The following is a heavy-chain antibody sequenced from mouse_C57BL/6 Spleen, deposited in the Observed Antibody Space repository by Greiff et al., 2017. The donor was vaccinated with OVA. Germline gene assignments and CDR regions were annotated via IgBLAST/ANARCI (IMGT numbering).Heavy chain of an antibody. CDR1: GYAFSSSW. D-gene: IGHD1-1*01. V-gene: IGHV1-82*01. CDR2: FYLGAGDT. CDR3: ARYHYGSSLWYFDV. Sequence: VQLQQSGPELVKPGASVKISCKASGYAFSSSWMNWVKQRPGKGLEWIGRFYLGAGDTTYNGKFTGEATLAADKSSRTAYMQLSSLTSEDDAVYFGARYHYGSSLWYFDVWGTETTGTVSA. J-gene: IGHJ1*03.